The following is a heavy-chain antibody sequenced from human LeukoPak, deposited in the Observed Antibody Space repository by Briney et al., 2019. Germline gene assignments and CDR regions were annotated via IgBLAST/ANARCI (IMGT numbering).Heavy chain of an antibody. CDR3: ATAPILRGEAGEQYKYGMDV. CDR1: VGSISSGNW. CDR2: GYHNGTP. J-gene: IGHJ6*02. Sequence: PSETLSLTCTVSVGSISSGNWWSWVRQSPGKGLEWIGEGYHNGTPNYNPSLKSRVTISADTFKNHFSLKLTSVTAADTAVYYCATAPILRGEAGEQYKYGMDVWGQGTTVIVSS. V-gene: IGHV4-4*02. D-gene: IGHD2-2*02.